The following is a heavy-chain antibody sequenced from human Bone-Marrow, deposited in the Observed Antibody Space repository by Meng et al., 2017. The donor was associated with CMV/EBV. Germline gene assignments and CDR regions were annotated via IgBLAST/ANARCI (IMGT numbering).Heavy chain of an antibody. V-gene: IGHV3-21*01. Sequence: GESLKISCAASGFTFSSYSMNWVRQAPGKGLEWVSSISSSSSYIYYADSVKGRFTISGDNAKNSLYLQMNSLRAEDTAVYYCAVPSYVLDYWGQGTLVSVSS. CDR3: AVPSYVLDY. J-gene: IGHJ4*02. CDR1: GFTFSSYS. CDR2: ISSSSSYI. D-gene: IGHD2-8*01.